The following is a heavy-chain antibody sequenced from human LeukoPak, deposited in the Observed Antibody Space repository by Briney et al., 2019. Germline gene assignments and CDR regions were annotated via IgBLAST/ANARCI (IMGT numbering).Heavy chain of an antibody. D-gene: IGHD1-1*01. J-gene: IGHJ4*02. Sequence: SETLSLTCAVYGGSFSGYYWSWIRQPPGKGLEWIGEINHSGSTNYNPSLKSRVTISVDTSKNQFSLKLSSVTAADTAVYYCTRDRELGYWGQGALVIVSS. CDR1: GGSFSGYY. V-gene: IGHV4-34*01. CDR2: INHSGST. CDR3: TRDRELGY.